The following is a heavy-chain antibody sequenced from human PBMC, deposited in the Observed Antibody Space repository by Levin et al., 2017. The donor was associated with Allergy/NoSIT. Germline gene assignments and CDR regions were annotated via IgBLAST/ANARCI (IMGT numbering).Heavy chain of an antibody. CDR3: AKGRGYCSGGTCYYPNDAFDL. J-gene: IGHJ3*01. CDR1: GFTFASYA. Sequence: GESLKISCAASGFTFASYAMTWVRQAPGKGLEWVSGVSASGSNTDYADSVKGRFTISRDNSKNTLYLQLNSLRAEEPAVFYCAKGRGYCSGGTCYYPNDAFDLWGQGTMVTVSS. CDR2: VSASGSNT. D-gene: IGHD2-15*01. V-gene: IGHV3-23*01.